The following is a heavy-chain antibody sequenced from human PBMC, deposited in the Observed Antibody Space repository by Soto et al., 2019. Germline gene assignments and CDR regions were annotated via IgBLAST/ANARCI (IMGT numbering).Heavy chain of an antibody. J-gene: IGHJ4*02. V-gene: IGHV4-34*01. CDR3: ARGRKYYDFWSGYSHPRYYFNY. CDR2: INHSGST. Sequence: LSLTCAVYGGSFSGYYWSWIRQPPGKGLEWIGEINHSGSTNYNPSLKSRVTISVDTSKNQFSLKLSSVTAADTAVYYCARGRKYYDFWSGYSHPRYYFNYWGQGALVTVSS. CDR1: GGSFSGYY. D-gene: IGHD3-3*01.